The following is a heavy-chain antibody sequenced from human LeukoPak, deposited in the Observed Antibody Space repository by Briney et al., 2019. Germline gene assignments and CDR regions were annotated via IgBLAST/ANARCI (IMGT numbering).Heavy chain of an antibody. CDR2: INPNSGGT. CDR1: GYTFTGYY. V-gene: IGHV1-2*02. CDR3: ARGVKTYYYDSSGYYPFDY. Sequence: ASVTVSCKASGYTFTGYYMHWVRQAPGQGLERMGWINPNSGGTNYAQKFQGRVTMTRDTSISTAYMELSRLRSDDTAVYYCARGVKTYYYDSSGYYPFDYWGQGTLVTVSS. D-gene: IGHD3-22*01. J-gene: IGHJ4*02.